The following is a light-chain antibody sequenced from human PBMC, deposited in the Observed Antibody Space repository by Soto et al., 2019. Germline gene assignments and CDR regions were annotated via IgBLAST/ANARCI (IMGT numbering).Light chain of an antibody. CDR3: SSYTSSSTL. CDR2: DVS. CDR1: SSDVGDYNY. Sequence: QSALTQPASVSGSPGQSITISCTGTSSDVGDYNYVSWYQQHPGKAPKLMLYDVSNRPSGISNRFSGSKSGNTASLTISGLQAEDEADYYCSSYTSSSTLFGTGTKLT. V-gene: IGLV2-14*01. J-gene: IGLJ1*01.